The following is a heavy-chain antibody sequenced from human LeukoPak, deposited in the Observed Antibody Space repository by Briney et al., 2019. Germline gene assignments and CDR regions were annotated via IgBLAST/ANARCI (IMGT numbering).Heavy chain of an antibody. CDR2: ISGSGGNT. CDR1: GFTFASYG. V-gene: IGHV3-23*01. J-gene: IGHJ4*02. Sequence: GGSLRLSCAASGFTFASYGMIWVRQAPGKGLEWVSAISGSGGNTYYADSVKGRFTISRDNSKNTLYLQMNSLRAEDTAVYYCAKSDRMVGARMTFDYWGQGTLVTVSS. D-gene: IGHD1-26*01. CDR3: AKSDRMVGARMTFDY.